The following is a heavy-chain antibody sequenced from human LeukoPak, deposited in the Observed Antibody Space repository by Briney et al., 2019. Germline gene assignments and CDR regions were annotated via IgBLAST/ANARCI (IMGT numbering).Heavy chain of an antibody. CDR2: ISDSGYST. D-gene: IGHD1-1*01. V-gene: IGHV3-23*01. J-gene: IGHJ4*02. CDR1: GFTFSSYA. CDR3: AKRERFPDGGQH. Sequence: PGGPLRLSCAASGFTFSSYAMTWVRQAPGKGQEWVSDISDSGYSTYYADSVKGRFTISRDNSKNTLYLQMNSLRAEDTAVYYCAKRERFPDGGQHWGQGTLVTVSS.